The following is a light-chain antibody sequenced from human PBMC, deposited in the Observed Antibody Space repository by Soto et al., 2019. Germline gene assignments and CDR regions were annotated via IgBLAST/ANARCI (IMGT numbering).Light chain of an antibody. J-gene: IGLJ2*01. CDR2: RNN. Sequence: QSVLTQPPSASGTPGQRVTISCSGSSSNIGRSYVFWYKQLPGTAPRLLIYRNNQRPSGVPDRFAGSNSGTGASLAISGLRSDDEAVYYCAAWDDSLSGVVFGGGTKLTVL. V-gene: IGLV1-47*01. CDR1: SSNIGRSY. CDR3: AAWDDSLSGVV.